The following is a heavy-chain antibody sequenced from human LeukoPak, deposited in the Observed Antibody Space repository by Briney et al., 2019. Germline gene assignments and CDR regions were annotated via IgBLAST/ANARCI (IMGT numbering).Heavy chain of an antibody. CDR1: GGTFSSYA. CDR3: ARVGSGSYDY. V-gene: IGHV1-69*05. Sequence: ASVKVSCKASGGTFSSYAISWVRQAPGQGLEWMGGIIPIFGTANYARKFHGRVTITTDESTCTAYMELSSLRSEDTAVYYCARVGSGSYDYWGQGTLVTVSS. CDR2: IIPIFGTA. J-gene: IGHJ4*02. D-gene: IGHD1-26*01.